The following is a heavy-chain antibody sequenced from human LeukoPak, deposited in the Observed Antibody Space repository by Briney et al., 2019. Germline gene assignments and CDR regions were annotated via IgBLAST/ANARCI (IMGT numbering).Heavy chain of an antibody. D-gene: IGHD2-15*01. CDR3: ARYCSGGSCYSTGAFDI. CDR2: INHSGST. Sequence: PSETLSLTCAVYGGSFSGYYWSWIRQPPGKGLEWIGEINHSGSTNYNPSLKSRVTISVDTSKNQFSLKLSSVTAADTAVYYCARYCSGGSCYSTGAFDIWGQGTMVTVSS. V-gene: IGHV4-34*01. CDR1: GGSFSGYY. J-gene: IGHJ3*02.